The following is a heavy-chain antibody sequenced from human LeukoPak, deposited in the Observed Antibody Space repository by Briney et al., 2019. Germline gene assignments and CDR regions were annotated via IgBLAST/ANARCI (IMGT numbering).Heavy chain of an antibody. CDR2: LNPTYDIP. Sequence: GASVKVSCKASGYTFSNYCMHWVRQAPGQGLEWMGILNPTYDIPIYAQKFEGRVTMTRDMSTSTAYMELRSLRSDDTAVYYCARVSSWSFQHWGQGTLVTVSS. V-gene: IGHV1-46*01. CDR1: GYTFSNYC. CDR3: ARVSSWSFQH. D-gene: IGHD6-13*01. J-gene: IGHJ1*01.